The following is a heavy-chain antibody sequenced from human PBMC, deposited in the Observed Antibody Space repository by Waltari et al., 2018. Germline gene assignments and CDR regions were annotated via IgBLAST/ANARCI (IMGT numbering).Heavy chain of an antibody. CDR2: IIPIVGTA. V-gene: IGHV1-69*08. CDR1: GGTFSSYA. CDR3: ARAIAARPHYYYGMDV. Sequence: QVQLVQSGAEVKKPGSSVKVSCKASGGTFSSYAISWVRQAPGQGLEWMGRIIPIVGTANYAQKFQGRVTITRNTSISTAYMELSSLRSEDTAVYYCARAIAARPHYYYGMDVWGQGTTVTVSS. D-gene: IGHD6-6*01. J-gene: IGHJ6*02.